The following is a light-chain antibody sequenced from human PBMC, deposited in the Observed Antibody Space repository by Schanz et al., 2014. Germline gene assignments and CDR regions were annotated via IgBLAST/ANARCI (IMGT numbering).Light chain of an antibody. CDR3: SSHTSSGTWV. J-gene: IGLJ3*02. Sequence: QSALTQPASVSGSPGQSITISCTGTSSDVGGYNYVSWYQQHPGKAPKLMIYDVSNRPSGVSNRFSGFKSGNTASLTISGLQAEDEADYYCSSHTSSGTWVFGGGTKLTVL. CDR2: DVS. V-gene: IGLV2-14*03. CDR1: SSDVGGYNY.